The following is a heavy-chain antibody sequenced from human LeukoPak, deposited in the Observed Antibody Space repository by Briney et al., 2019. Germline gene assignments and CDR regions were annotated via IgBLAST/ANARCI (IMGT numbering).Heavy chain of an antibody. CDR1: GFTFSSFS. CDR3: NILRFLEWAGGWFDS. J-gene: IGHJ5*01. Sequence: GGSLRLSCAASGFTFSSFSMIWVRQAPGKGLEWVSSTSSSSAYTFYAESGKGRFTISRDNAKNSLYLQMNSLRAEDTAVYYCNILRFLEWAGGWFDSWGQGTLVTVSS. CDR2: TSSSSAYT. D-gene: IGHD3-3*01. V-gene: IGHV3-21*01.